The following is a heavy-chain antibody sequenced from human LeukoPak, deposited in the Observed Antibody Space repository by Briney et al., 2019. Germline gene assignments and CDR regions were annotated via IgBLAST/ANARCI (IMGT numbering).Heavy chain of an antibody. CDR3: ARDLFHPTATTGPYNWFDP. V-gene: IGHV7-4-1*02. CDR2: ISTNTGNP. CDR1: GGTFSSYA. D-gene: IGHD1-14*01. Sequence: SVKVSCKASGGTFSSYAISWVRQAPGQGLEWMGWISTNTGNPTYAQGFTGRFVFSLDTSASTTYLQISSLKTEDTAVYYCARDLFHPTATTGPYNWFDPWGQGTLVTVSS. J-gene: IGHJ5*02.